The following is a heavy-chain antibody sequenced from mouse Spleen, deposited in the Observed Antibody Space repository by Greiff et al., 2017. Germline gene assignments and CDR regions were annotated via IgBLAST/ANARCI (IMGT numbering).Heavy chain of an antibody. V-gene: IGHV5-9*01. J-gene: IGHJ2*01. Sequence: EVNLVESGGGLVKPGGSLKLSCAASGFTFSSYTMSWVRQTPEKRLEWVATISGGGGNTYYPDSVKGRFTISRDNAKNTLYLHMSSLRSEDTALYYCARNYFDYWGQGTTLTVSS. CDR2: ISGGGGNT. CDR3: ARNYFDY. CDR1: GFTFSSYT.